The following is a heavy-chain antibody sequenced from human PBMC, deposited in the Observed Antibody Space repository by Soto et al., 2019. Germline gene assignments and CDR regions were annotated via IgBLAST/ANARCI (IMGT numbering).Heavy chain of an antibody. V-gene: IGHV3-49*04. CDR2: IRSKAYGGTT. Sequence: GGSLRLSCTASGFTFGDYAMSWVRQAPGKGLEWVGFIRSKAYGGTTEYAASVKGRFTISRDDSKSIAYLQMNSLKTEDTAVYYCTRGDSSGYYYKYFQHWGQGTLVTVS. CDR1: GFTFGDYA. CDR3: TRGDSSGYYYKYFQH. D-gene: IGHD3-22*01. J-gene: IGHJ1*01.